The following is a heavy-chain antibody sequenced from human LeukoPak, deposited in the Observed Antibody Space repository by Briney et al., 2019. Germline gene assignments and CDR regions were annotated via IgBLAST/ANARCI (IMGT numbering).Heavy chain of an antibody. Sequence: GGPLRLSCAASGFTFSSYSMNWVRQAPGKGLEWISYISSTTSTIYYADSVKGRFTISRDNAKNSLYLQMNSLRAEDTAVYYCARDVTYYGADWFDPWGQGTLVTVSS. CDR2: ISSTTSTI. CDR3: ARDVTYYGADWFDP. V-gene: IGHV3-48*04. D-gene: IGHD4-17*01. J-gene: IGHJ5*02. CDR1: GFTFSSYS.